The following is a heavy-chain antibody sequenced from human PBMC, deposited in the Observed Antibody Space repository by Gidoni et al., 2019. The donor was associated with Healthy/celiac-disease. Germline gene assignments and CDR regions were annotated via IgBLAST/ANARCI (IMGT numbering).Heavy chain of an antibody. CDR1: GYTFTSYY. J-gene: IGHJ3*02. Sequence: QVQLVQSGAEVKKPGASVTVSCKASGYTFTSYYMHWVRQAPGQGLEWIGIINPSGGSTSYAQKLQGRVTMTRDTSTSTVYRELSSLRSEDTAVYYCARDGPTAFDIWGQGTMVTVSS. CDR3: ARDGPTAFDI. CDR2: INPSGGST. V-gene: IGHV1-46*04.